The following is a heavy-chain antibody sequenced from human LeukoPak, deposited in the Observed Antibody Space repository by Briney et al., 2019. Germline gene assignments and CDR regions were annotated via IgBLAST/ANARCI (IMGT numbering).Heavy chain of an antibody. CDR2: INHSGST. D-gene: IGHD6-13*01. Sequence: SETLSLTCAVYGGSFSGYYWNWIRQPPGKGLEWIGEINHSGSTNYIPSLKSRVTISVDKSKNQFSLKLSSVTAADTAVYYCASLQQTAGYYYYYMDVWGKGTTVTVSS. CDR3: ASLQQTAGYYYYYMDV. V-gene: IGHV4-34*01. CDR1: GGSFSGYY. J-gene: IGHJ6*03.